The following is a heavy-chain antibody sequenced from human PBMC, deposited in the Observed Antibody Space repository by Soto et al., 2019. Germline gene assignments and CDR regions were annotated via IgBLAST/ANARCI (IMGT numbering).Heavy chain of an antibody. J-gene: IGHJ5*02. V-gene: IGHV4-34*01. CDR1: GGSFSGYI. CDR3: ARHTGQLSPFDT. CDR2: INHSGST. Sequence: SETLSLTCDVYGGSFSGYIWTWIRQTPGKGLQWIGQINHSGSTSYNPSLKSRVTISVDSSKIQFSLKLTSVTAADTAVYYCARHTGQLSPFDTWGLGTLVTVS. D-gene: IGHD2-2*01.